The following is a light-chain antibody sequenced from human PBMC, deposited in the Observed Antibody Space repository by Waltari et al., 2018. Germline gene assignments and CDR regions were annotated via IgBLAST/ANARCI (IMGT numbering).Light chain of an antibody. CDR3: QQRYSTPYT. J-gene: IGKJ2*01. Sequence: DIQMTQSPSSLSASVGDRVTITCRGSQSISSYLNWYQQKPGKAPKLLIYAASSLQSGVPSRFSGSGSGTDFTLTISSLQPEDFATYYCQQRYSTPYTFGQGTKLEIK. CDR2: AAS. CDR1: QSISSY. V-gene: IGKV1-39*01.